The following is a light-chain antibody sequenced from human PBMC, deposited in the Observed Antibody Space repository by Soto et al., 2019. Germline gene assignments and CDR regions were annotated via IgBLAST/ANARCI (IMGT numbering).Light chain of an antibody. V-gene: IGLV1-40*01. J-gene: IGLJ1*01. CDR2: GNS. Sequence: QSVLTQPPSVSGAPGQRVTISCTGSSSNIGTDDDVHWYQQLPGTAPKLLIYGNSNRPSGVPDRFSGSKSGTSASLAITGLQAEDEADYYGQSYDSSLSGSVFGAGTKLTVL. CDR1: SSNIGTDDD. CDR3: QSYDSSLSGSV.